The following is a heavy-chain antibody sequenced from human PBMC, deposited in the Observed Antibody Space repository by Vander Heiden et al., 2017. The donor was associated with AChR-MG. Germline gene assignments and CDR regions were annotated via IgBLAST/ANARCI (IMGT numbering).Heavy chain of an antibody. CDR2: ISYDGSNK. CDR1: GFTFSSYA. D-gene: IGHD3-10*01. CDR3: ARAPFYYGSGSYPLDY. V-gene: IGHV3-30-3*01. J-gene: IGHJ4*02. Sequence: QVQLVESGGGVVQPGRSLRLSCAASGFTFSSYAMHWVRQAPGKGLEWVAVISYDGSNKYYADSVKGRFTISRDNSKNTLYLQMNSLRAEDTAVYYCARAPFYYGSGSYPLDYWGQGTLVTVSS.